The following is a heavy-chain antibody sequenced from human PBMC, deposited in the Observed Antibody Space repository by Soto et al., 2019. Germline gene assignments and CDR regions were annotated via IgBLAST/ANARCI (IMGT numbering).Heavy chain of an antibody. CDR1: GGPIAPFY. CDR3: ARTRGRGQWRDFYFDF. V-gene: IGHV4-59*12. J-gene: IGHJ4*02. D-gene: IGHD6-19*01. Sequence: SETLSLTCTVSGGPIAPFYWTWIRQSPGKGLESIGYVYYNGSTNYNPALKGRVTISLDTSKGQFSLRLSSVTAADTAVYYCARTRGRGQWRDFYFDFWGQGXLVTVYS. CDR2: VYYNGST.